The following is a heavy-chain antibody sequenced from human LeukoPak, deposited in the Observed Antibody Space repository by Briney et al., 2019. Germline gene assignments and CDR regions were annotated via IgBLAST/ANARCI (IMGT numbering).Heavy chain of an antibody. V-gene: IGHV4-59*12. CDR1: GGSISSYY. Sequence: PSETLSLTCTVSGGSISSYYWSWIRQPPGKGLEWIGYIYYSGSTNYNPSLKSRVTISVDTSKNQFSLKLSSVTAADTAVYYCARVVPPGYCSSTSCYHFDYWGQGTLVTVSS. CDR2: IYYSGST. CDR3: ARVVPPGYCSSTSCYHFDY. J-gene: IGHJ4*02. D-gene: IGHD2-2*01.